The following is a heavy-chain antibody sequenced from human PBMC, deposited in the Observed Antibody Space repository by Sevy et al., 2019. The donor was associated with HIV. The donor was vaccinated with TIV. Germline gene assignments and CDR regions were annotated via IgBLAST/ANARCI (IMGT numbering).Heavy chain of an antibody. Sequence: SENLSLTCAVYGGSFSGYYWSWIRQPPGKGLEWIGEINHSGSTNYNPSLKSRVTISVDTSKNQFSLKLSSVTAADTAVYYCARAYSSYYYYGMDVWGQGTTVTV. CDR1: GGSFSGYY. V-gene: IGHV4-34*01. CDR2: INHSGST. CDR3: ARAYSSYYYYGMDV. J-gene: IGHJ6*02. D-gene: IGHD6-19*01.